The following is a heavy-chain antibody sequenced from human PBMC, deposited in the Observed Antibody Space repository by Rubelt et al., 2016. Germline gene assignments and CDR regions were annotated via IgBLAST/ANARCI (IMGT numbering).Heavy chain of an antibody. CDR3: ARSRAGSYSPLDS. V-gene: IGHV3-23*01. J-gene: IGHJ4*02. CDR2: ISGSGGAT. Sequence: EVQLLESGGGLVQPGGSPRLSCAASGFTFSIYAMNWVRQAPGKGLEWVSYISGSGGATYYADSVKGRFTISRDNSKNTVFLQMNSLRAEYTAVYYCARSRAGSYSPLDSWGQGTLVTVSS. D-gene: IGHD2-15*01. CDR1: GFTFSIYA.